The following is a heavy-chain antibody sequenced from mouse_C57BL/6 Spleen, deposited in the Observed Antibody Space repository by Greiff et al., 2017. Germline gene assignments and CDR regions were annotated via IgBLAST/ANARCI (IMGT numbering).Heavy chain of an antibody. Sequence: QVQLQQSGAELVRPGASVKLSCKASGYTFTDYYINWVNQRPGQGLEWIARIYPGSGNTYYNEKFKGKATLTAEKSSSTAYMQLSSLTSEDSAVYCCARSYDGYYVYFDVWGTGTTVTVSS. J-gene: IGHJ1*03. CDR2: IYPGSGNT. V-gene: IGHV1-76*01. D-gene: IGHD2-3*01. CDR1: GYTFTDYY. CDR3: ARSYDGYYVYFDV.